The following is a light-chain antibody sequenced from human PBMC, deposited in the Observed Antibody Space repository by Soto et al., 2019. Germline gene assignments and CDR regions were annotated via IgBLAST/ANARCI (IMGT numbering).Light chain of an antibody. V-gene: IGKV1-27*01. CDR1: QDITNY. J-gene: IGKJ3*01. Sequence: DIQMTQSPSSLSASVGDRVTITCRASQDITNYLAWYQQKPGKGPKLLIYAASTLQSGIPYRFSGSGSGTDFTLTISSVQPEDAATYFCQKCNSPPPFSFGPGTKVDIK. CDR2: AAS. CDR3: QKCNSPPPFS.